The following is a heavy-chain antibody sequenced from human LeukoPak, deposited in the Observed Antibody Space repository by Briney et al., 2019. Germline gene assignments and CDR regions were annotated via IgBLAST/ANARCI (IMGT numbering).Heavy chain of an antibody. CDR2: ISGSGGST. Sequence: SGGTLRLSCAASGFTFSSYGMSWVRQAPGKGLEWVSAISGSGGSTYYADSVKGRFTISRDNSKNTLYLQMNSLRAEDTAVYYCAKDRGGYSYAFDIWGQGTMVTVSS. D-gene: IGHD5-18*01. CDR3: AKDRGGYSYAFDI. J-gene: IGHJ3*02. CDR1: GFTFSSYG. V-gene: IGHV3-23*01.